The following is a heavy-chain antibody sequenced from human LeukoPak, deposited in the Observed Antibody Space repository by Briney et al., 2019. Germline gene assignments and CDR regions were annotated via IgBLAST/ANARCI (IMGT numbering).Heavy chain of an antibody. D-gene: IGHD3-9*01. Sequence: SETLSLTCTVSSGSISTSNYYWGWVRQPPGKALEWIGNIFYSGSTYYSPSLKSRVTISLGTSRNQFSLKLNSVTAADTAVYYCAREGYFDHFDYWGQGTLVTVSS. CDR1: SGSISTSNYY. CDR2: IFYSGST. V-gene: IGHV4-39*07. J-gene: IGHJ4*02. CDR3: AREGYFDHFDY.